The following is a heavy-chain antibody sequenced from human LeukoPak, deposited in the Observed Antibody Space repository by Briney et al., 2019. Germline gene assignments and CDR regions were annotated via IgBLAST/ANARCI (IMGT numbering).Heavy chain of an antibody. D-gene: IGHD5-18*01. CDR2: IYYSGST. Sequence: PSETLSLTCTVSGASISSYYWSWLRQPPGKGLEWIGYIYYSGSTNYNPSLKSRVTISVDTSKNQFSLRLSSVTAADTAVYYCARGQAMVTPFDYWGQGTLVTVSS. V-gene: IGHV4-59*01. CDR1: GASISSYY. J-gene: IGHJ4*02. CDR3: ARGQAMVTPFDY.